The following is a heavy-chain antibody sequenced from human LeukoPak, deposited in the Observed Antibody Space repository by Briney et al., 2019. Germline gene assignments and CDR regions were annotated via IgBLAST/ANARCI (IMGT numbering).Heavy chain of an antibody. CDR3: ARGSGDYGAQLFDL. D-gene: IGHD4-17*01. V-gene: IGHV3-66*01. J-gene: IGHJ5*02. CDR2: IYTGGSI. CDR1: GFTVSTNY. Sequence: PGGSLRLSCAASGFTVSTNYMSWVRQAPGKGLEWVSVIYTGGSIRYADPVKGRFTISRDNSKNTLYLQMNSLRAEDTAVYYCARGSGDYGAQLFDLWGQGTLVTVSS.